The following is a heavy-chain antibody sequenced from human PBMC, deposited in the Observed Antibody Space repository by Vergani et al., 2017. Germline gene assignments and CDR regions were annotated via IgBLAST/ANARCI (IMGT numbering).Heavy chain of an antibody. D-gene: IGHD4-23*01. V-gene: IGHV1-69*08. CDR1: GGTFSSYT. J-gene: IGHJ6*02. CDR2: IIPILGIA. Sequence: QVQLVRSGAEVKKPGSSVKVSCKASGGTFSSYTISWVRQAPGQGLEWMGRIIPILGIANYAQKFQGRVTITADKSTSTAYMELSSLRSEDTAVYYCARESMTTVDGYGMDVWGQGTTVTVSS. CDR3: ARESMTTVDGYGMDV.